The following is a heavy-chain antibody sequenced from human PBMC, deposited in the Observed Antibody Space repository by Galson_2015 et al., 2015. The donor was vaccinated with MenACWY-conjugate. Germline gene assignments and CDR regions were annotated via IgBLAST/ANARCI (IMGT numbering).Heavy chain of an antibody. CDR2: IYWDDDK. CDR3: SRTGATPGDY. D-gene: IGHD2-15*01. CDR1: GFSLSTSGVG. J-gene: IGHJ4*02. Sequence: PALVKPTQTLTLTCTFSGFSLSTSGVGVGWIRQPPGKALEWLALIYWDDDKRHSPSLRSRLTITKDTSKNHVVLTMTNMDPVDTATYYCSRTGATPGDYWGQGTLVTVSS. V-gene: IGHV2-5*02.